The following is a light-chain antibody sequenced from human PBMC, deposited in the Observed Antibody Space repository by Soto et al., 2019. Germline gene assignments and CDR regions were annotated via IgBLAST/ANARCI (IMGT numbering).Light chain of an antibody. J-gene: IGLJ1*01. CDR1: SSDVGSYNL. CDR2: EVS. Sequence: QSALTQPASVSGSPGQSITISCTGTSSDVGSYNLVSWYQQHPGKAPKLMIYEVSKRPSGVSNRFSGSKSGNTASLTISGLQAEDEADYYCCSYAGSSTWVFGTGTKVTDL. CDR3: CSYAGSSTWV. V-gene: IGLV2-23*02.